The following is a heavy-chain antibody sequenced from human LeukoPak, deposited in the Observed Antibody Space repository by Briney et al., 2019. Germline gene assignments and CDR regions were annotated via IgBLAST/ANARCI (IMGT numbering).Heavy chain of an antibody. CDR1: GFSFSSYA. V-gene: IGHV3-23*01. Sequence: GGSLRLSCATSGFSFSSYAMSWIRQAPGKGLEWVSYISSSGSTTYYADSVKGRFTISRDNSKNTLYLQMNSLRAEDTAVYYCAKGLVGNYYGSGSYLDYWGQGTLVTVSS. D-gene: IGHD3-10*01. J-gene: IGHJ4*02. CDR3: AKGLVGNYYGSGSYLDY. CDR2: ISSSGSTT.